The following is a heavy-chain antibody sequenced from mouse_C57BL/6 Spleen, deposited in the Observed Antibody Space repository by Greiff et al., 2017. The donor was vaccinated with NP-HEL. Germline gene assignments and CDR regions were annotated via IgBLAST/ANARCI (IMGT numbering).Heavy chain of an antibody. CDR2: IDPSDSYT. V-gene: IGHV1-59*01. D-gene: IGHD2-5*01. J-gene: IGHJ4*01. CDR1: GYTFTSYW. CDR3: ARRGYYSNYLYAMDY. Sequence: QVQLQQPGAELVRPGTSVKLSCKASGYTFTSYWMHWVKQRPGQGLEWIGVIDPSDSYTNYNQKFKGKATLTVDTSSSTAYMQLSSLTSEDSAVYYCARRGYYSNYLYAMDYWGQGTSVTVSS.